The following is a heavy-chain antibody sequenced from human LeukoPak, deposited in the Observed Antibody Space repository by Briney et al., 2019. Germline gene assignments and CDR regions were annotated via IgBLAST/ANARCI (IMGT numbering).Heavy chain of an antibody. Sequence: SETLSLTCTVSGGSISVTNYYWSWIRQPPGKGLEWIGHTSYSGSTNYNPSLKSRVTISVDTSKNQFSLKLSSVTAADTAVYYCARAPYSGSYFFDYWGQGTLVTVSS. J-gene: IGHJ4*02. CDR2: TSYSGST. CDR1: GGSISVTNYY. CDR3: ARAPYSGSYFFDY. D-gene: IGHD1-26*01. V-gene: IGHV4-61*01.